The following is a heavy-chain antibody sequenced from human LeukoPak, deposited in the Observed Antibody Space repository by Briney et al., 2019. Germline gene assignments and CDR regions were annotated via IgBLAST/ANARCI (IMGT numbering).Heavy chain of an antibody. CDR2: VIPIFGTA. J-gene: IGHJ5*02. CDR3: ATVPFGDYYDSSGYFRFDP. V-gene: IGHV1-69*13. Sequence: ASVKVSFKASGGTFSSYAISWVRQAPGQGLEWMGGVIPIFGTANYAQKFQGRVTITADESTSTAYMELSSLRSEDTAVYYRATVPFGDYYDSSGYFRFDPWGQGTLVTVPS. CDR1: GGTFSSYA. D-gene: IGHD3-22*01.